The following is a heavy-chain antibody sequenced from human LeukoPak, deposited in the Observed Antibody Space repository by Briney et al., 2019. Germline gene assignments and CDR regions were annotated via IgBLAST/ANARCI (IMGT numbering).Heavy chain of an antibody. CDR3: ARGSIVGATFDYFDY. V-gene: IGHV1-2*02. CDR1: GYTFTGYY. D-gene: IGHD1-26*01. Sequence: ASVKVSCKASGYTFTGYYMHWVRQAPGQGLEWMGWINPNSGGTNYAQKFQGRVTMTRDTSISTAYMELSRLRSDDTAVYYCARGSIVGATFDYFDYWGQGTLVTVSS. J-gene: IGHJ4*02. CDR2: INPNSGGT.